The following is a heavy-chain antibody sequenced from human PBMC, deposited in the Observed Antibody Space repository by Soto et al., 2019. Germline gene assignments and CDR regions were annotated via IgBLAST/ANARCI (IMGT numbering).Heavy chain of an antibody. CDR1: GYTFTSYY. Sequence: GASVKVSCKASGYTFTSYYMHWVRQAPGQGLEWMGIINPSGGSTSYAQKFQGRVTMTRDTSTSTVYMELSSLRSEDTAVYYCARGATNSGYDLVDFDYWGQGTLVTVSS. CDR2: INPSGGST. CDR3: ARGATNSGYDLVDFDY. J-gene: IGHJ4*02. D-gene: IGHD5-12*01. V-gene: IGHV1-46*03.